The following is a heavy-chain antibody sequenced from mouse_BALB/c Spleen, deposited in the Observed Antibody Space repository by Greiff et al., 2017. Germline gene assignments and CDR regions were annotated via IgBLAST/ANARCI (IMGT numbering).Heavy chain of an antibody. CDR2: ISYSGST. Sequence: DVKLQESGPGLVKPSQSLSLTCTVTGYSITSDYAWNWIRQFPGNKLEWMGYISYSGSTSYNPSLKSRISITRDTSKNQFFLQLNSVTTEDTATYCCARRNYRYYFDYWGQGTTLTVSS. V-gene: IGHV3-2*02. CDR1: GYSITSDYA. D-gene: IGHD2-14*01. CDR3: ARRNYRYYFDY. J-gene: IGHJ2*01.